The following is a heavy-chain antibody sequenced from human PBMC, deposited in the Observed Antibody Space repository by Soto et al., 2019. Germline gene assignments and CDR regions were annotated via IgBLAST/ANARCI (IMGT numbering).Heavy chain of an antibody. Sequence: GGSLRLSCAASGFTFSSYGMHWVRQAPGKGLEWVAGILYDGSNKYYADSVKGRFIIPRDNSKNTVYLEMSSLRVEDTAVYYCVREGTGSFDYWGQGTLVTVSS. V-gene: IGHV3-30*03. J-gene: IGHJ4*02. CDR3: VREGTGSFDY. CDR2: ILYDGSNK. CDR1: GFTFSSYG. D-gene: IGHD2-8*02.